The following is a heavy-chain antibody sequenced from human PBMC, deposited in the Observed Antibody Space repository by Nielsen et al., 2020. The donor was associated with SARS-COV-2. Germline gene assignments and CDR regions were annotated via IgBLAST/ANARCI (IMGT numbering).Heavy chain of an antibody. CDR2: VSGDVAHTT. V-gene: IGHV3-23*01. D-gene: IGHD3-10*01. Sequence: GGSLRLSCAASGFTFSAYAMIWVRQAAGKGLEWVSAVSGDVAHTTYYADSVKGRFTISRDNAKNSLYLQMNSLRAEDTALYYCAKGDQDYYGSGSYLWGQGTLVTVSS. J-gene: IGHJ4*02. CDR3: AKGDQDYYGSGSYL. CDR1: GFTFSAYA.